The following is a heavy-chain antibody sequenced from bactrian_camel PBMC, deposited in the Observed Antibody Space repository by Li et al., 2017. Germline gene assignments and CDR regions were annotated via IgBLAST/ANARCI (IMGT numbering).Heavy chain of an antibody. CDR2: LYTAGDST. J-gene: IGHJ6*01. V-gene: IGHV3S31*01. CDR1: EYTYSRYC. Sequence: VQLVESGGGSVQAGGSLRLSCVASEYTYSRYCMGWFRQAPGQKREAVAALYTAGDSTFYADSVKGRFTISQDNLKKTIYLEMNSLKPEDTAMYHCAAEDPPGDIRLQTLWKGWHFGYWGQGTQVTVS. CDR3: AAEDPPGDIRLQTLWKGWHFGY. D-gene: IGHD3*01.